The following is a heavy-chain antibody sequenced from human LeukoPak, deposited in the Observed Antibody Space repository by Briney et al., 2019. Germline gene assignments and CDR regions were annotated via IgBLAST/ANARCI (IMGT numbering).Heavy chain of an antibody. CDR1: GDSISSSNYD. V-gene: IGHV4-39*01. Sequence: SETLSLTCIVSGDSISSSNYDWGWIRQPPGKGLEWIGSIYYGGNTYYNPSLKSRVAISVDTSKNQFSLKLSSVTAADTAVYYCARQFAYTGSYWGRGTLVTVSS. CDR3: ARQFAYTGSY. CDR2: IYYGGNT. D-gene: IGHD1-26*01. J-gene: IGHJ4*02.